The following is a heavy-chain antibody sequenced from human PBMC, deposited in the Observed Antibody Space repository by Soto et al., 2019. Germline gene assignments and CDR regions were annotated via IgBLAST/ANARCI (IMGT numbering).Heavy chain of an antibody. Sequence: PXGTLALTFTVSGASVSSGSYYGSWIRQPPGKGLEWIGYIYYSGSTNYNPSLKSRVTISVDTSKNQFSLKLSSVTAADTAVYYCARLGDPIYYDSSGFVWFDPCGQGTLVTVSS. V-gene: IGHV4-61*01. J-gene: IGHJ5*02. CDR3: ARLGDPIYYDSSGFVWFDP. CDR1: GASVSSGSYY. D-gene: IGHD3-22*01. CDR2: IYYSGST.